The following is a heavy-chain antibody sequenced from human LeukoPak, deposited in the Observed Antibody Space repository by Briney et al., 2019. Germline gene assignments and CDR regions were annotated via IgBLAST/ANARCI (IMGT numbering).Heavy chain of an antibody. CDR3: AKAVAAAANPSLFDY. Sequence: GGSLRLSSAASGFTFSSYAMSWVRQAPGKGLEWVSAISGSGVSTYYTDSVKGRFTISRDNSKNTLYQQMNSLRAEDTAVYYCAKAVAAAANPSLFDYWGQGTLVTVSS. CDR2: ISGSGVST. CDR1: GFTFSSYA. J-gene: IGHJ4*02. V-gene: IGHV3-23*01. D-gene: IGHD6-13*01.